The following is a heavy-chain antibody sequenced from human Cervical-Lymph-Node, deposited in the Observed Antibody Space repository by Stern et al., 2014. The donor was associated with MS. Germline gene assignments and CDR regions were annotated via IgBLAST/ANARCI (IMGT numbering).Heavy chain of an antibody. CDR1: GFSINNNY. D-gene: IGHD3-10*01. CDR3: ARGHGV. Sequence: EVQLVESGGGLIQPGGSLRLSCAVSGFSINNNYMFWVRQAPGKGLEWVSIIYTGVTTSYADSVKGRFTISRDNSKNTLFLQMNSLRAEDTAVYYCARGHGVWGQGTLVTVSS. J-gene: IGHJ4*02. V-gene: IGHV3-53*01. CDR2: IYTGVTT.